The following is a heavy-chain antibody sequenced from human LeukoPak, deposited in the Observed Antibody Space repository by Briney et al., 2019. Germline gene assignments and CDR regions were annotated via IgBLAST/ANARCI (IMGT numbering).Heavy chain of an antibody. Sequence: PSETLSLTCTVSGGSISSSSYYWGWIRQPPGKGLEWTGSIYYSGSTYYNPSLKSRVTISVDTSKNQFSLKLSSVTATDTAVYYCAREGGSLPYYFDYWGQGTLVTVSS. CDR3: AREGGSLPYYFDY. D-gene: IGHD1-26*01. J-gene: IGHJ4*02. CDR1: GGSISSSSYY. V-gene: IGHV4-39*07. CDR2: IYYSGST.